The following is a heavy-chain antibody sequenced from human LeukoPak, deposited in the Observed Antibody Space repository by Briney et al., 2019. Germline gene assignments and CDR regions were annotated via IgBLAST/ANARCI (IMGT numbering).Heavy chain of an antibody. J-gene: IGHJ6*02. Sequence: GSLRLSCAASGFTFSSYAMHWVRQAPGKGLEWVAVISYDGSNKYYADSVKGRFTISRDNSKNTLYLQMNSLRAEDTAVYYCARAHSSSWFYYYGMDVWGQGTTVTVSS. D-gene: IGHD6-13*01. V-gene: IGHV3-30*04. CDR2: ISYDGSNK. CDR3: ARAHSSSWFYYYGMDV. CDR1: GFTFSSYA.